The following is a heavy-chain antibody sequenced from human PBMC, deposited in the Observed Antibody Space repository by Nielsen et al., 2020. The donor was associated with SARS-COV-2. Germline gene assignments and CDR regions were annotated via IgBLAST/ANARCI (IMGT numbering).Heavy chain of an antibody. CDR2: IWHDGSYK. CDR3: ARDQGIAVAGTGDGY. V-gene: IGHV3-33*01. Sequence: GESLKISCAASGFTFSSYGMHWVRQAPGKGLEWVAGIWHDGSYKYYADSVKGRFTISRDNSKNTLYLQMNSLRAEDTAVYYCARDQGIAVAGTGDGYWGQGTLVTVSS. CDR1: GFTFSSYG. J-gene: IGHJ4*02. D-gene: IGHD6-19*01.